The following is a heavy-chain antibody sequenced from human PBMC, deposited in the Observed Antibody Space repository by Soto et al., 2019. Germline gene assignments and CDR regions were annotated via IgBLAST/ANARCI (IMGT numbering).Heavy chain of an antibody. Sequence: GGSLRLSCTVSGFTFNMYSMNWVRQAPGKGLEWVSYISSSSSVIYYADSVKGRFTVARDNAKNALYLQMNSLRDEDTAVYYCARVAAGATSYYSGSGYDDPSDIWGQGTMVTGSS. CDR1: GFTFNMYS. D-gene: IGHD3-22*01. J-gene: IGHJ3*02. CDR2: ISSSSSVI. V-gene: IGHV3-48*02. CDR3: ARVAAGATSYYSGSGYDDPSDI.